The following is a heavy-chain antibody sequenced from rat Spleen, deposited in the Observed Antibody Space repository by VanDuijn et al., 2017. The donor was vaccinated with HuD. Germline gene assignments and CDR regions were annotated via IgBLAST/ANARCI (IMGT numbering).Heavy chain of an antibody. CDR2: ISAGGGNT. CDR1: GFTLSDHY. V-gene: IGHV5-25*01. J-gene: IGHJ3*01. Sequence: EVQLVESDGGLVQPGRSLKLSCAASGFTLSDHYMAWVRQAPTKGLEWVASISAGGGNTYYRDSVKGRFTVSRDNAKSTLYLQMDSLRSEDTATYYCARQDYGGYWFAYWGQGTLVTVSS. D-gene: IGHD1-11*01. CDR3: ARQDYGGYWFAY.